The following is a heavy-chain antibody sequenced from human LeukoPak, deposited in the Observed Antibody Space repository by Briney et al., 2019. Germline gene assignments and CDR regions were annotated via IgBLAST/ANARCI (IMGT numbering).Heavy chain of an antibody. CDR1: GFTFSSYA. D-gene: IGHD6-13*01. Sequence: PGRSLRLSCAASGFTFSSYAMHWVCQAPGKGLEWVAVISYDGSNKYYADSVKGRFTISRDNSKNTLYLQMNSLRAEDTAVYYCARGVRGTGYSSSWFCDYWGQGTLVTVSS. V-gene: IGHV3-30-3*01. CDR3: ARGVRGTGYSSSWFCDY. J-gene: IGHJ4*02. CDR2: ISYDGSNK.